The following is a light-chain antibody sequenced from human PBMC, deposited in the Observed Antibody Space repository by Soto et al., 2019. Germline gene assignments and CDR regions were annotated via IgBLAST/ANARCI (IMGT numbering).Light chain of an antibody. CDR2: GAS. J-gene: IGKJ1*01. V-gene: IGKV3-20*01. CDR1: QSVSSSY. CDR3: QQYGSSTWT. Sequence: EIVLTHSPGTLSLSPWERATLSWSASQSVSSSYLAWYQQKPGQAPRLLIYGASSRATGIPDRFSGSGSGTDFTLTISRLEPEDFAVYYCQQYGSSTWTFGQGTKVDIK.